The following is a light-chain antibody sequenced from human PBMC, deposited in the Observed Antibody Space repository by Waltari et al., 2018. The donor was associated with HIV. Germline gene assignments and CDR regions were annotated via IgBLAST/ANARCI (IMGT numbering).Light chain of an antibody. Sequence: QSDLTQSPSASGSPGQSGTISCTGTSSDVGAYNYVSGYQQHPGKAPKRLIYEVPRRPRGGPYLFSGSKSGNTASLTFSGLQAEDEADYYCASYAGTILFGGGTKLTVL. CDR1: SSDVGAYNY. CDR3: ASYAGTIL. V-gene: IGLV2-8*01. CDR2: EVP. J-gene: IGLJ2*01.